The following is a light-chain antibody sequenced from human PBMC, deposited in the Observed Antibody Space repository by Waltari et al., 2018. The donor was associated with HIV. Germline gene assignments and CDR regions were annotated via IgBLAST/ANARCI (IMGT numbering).Light chain of an antibody. CDR3: QQYNNWPGIT. CDR1: QRINNN. V-gene: IGKV3-15*01. Sequence: EILMTQSPATLSVSPGERATLSCRASQRINNNVAWYQQKPGQAPRLLIYGASTGATGIPARFSGSGSGTEFTLTISSLQSEDFAVYYCQQYNNWPGITFGPGTKVDIK. CDR2: GAS. J-gene: IGKJ3*01.